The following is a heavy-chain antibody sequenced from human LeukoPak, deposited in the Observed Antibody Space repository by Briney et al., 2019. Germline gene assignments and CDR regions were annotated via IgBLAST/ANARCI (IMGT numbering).Heavy chain of an antibody. Sequence: ASVKVSCKASGYTFTGYYMRWVRQAPGQGLEWMGWINPNSGGTNYAQKFQGRVTMTRDTSISTAYMELSRLTSDDTAVYYCARGVAESVNWFDPWGQGTLVTVSS. D-gene: IGHD3-10*01. CDR2: INPNSGGT. CDR3: ARGVAESVNWFDP. CDR1: GYTFTGYY. V-gene: IGHV1-2*02. J-gene: IGHJ5*02.